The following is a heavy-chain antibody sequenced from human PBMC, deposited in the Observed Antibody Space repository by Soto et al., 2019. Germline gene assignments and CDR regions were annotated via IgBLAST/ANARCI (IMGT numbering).Heavy chain of an antibody. CDR3: ARGDYYDISGPFSDAFDI. J-gene: IGHJ3*02. CDR1: VFTFSRYW. V-gene: IGHV3-7*04. Sequence: PGGSLSLYCAASVFTFSRYWMSWVRQAPGKGLEWVANIKPDGSEKWYVDSVKGRYTIPRDNAKNSLYLQVNSLRADDTAIYYCARGDYYDISGPFSDAFDIWGQGTMVTVSS. D-gene: IGHD3-22*01. CDR2: IKPDGSEK.